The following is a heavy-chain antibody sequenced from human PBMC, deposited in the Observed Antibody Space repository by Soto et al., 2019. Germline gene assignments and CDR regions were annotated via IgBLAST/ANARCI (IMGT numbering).Heavy chain of an antibody. CDR1: GFSFRDYD. J-gene: IGHJ6*02. D-gene: IGHD6-25*01. CDR3: ARAYLGRLPRLAVYFYAMDV. CDR2: LGAARDP. V-gene: IGHV3-13*05. Sequence: EVQLVESGGGSVQPGESLRLSCAASGFSFRDYDMHWVRQRKGKGKEWVSALGAARDPYYVGSVKGRFSVSRDNAQNSGFLQMNNLRVDETAVYFCARAYLGRLPRLAVYFYAMDVWVGGTTGTVS.